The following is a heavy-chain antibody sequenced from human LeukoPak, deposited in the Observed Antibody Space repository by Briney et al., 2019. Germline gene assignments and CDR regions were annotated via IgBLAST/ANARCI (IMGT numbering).Heavy chain of an antibody. CDR3: AKTQDY. V-gene: IGHV3-30*18. CDR1: GFTFSSYG. J-gene: IGHJ4*02. Sequence: PGGSLRLSCAASGFTFSSYGMHWVRQAPGKGLEWVAVISYDGSNKYYADSVKGRSTISRDSSKNTLYLQMNSLRAEDTAVYYCAKTQDYWGQGTLVTVSS. CDR2: ISYDGSNK.